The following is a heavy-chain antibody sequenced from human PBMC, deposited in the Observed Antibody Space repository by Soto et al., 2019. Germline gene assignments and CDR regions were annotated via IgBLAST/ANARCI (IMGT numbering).Heavy chain of an antibody. J-gene: IGHJ4*02. CDR1: GYTFTSYG. CDR2: TSPNSGNT. V-gene: IGHV1-8*01. Sequence: ASVKVSCKASGYTFTSYGVNWVRQAPGLGLECVGWTSPNSGNTYYAQQFRGRVTMTSDPSMSTAYMDLGSLRSEDTAVYYCARGPGPDYWGQGTLVTVSS. CDR3: ARGPGPDY. D-gene: IGHD2-8*02.